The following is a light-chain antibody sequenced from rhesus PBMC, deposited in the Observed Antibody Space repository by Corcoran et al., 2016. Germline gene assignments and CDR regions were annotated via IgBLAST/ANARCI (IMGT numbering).Light chain of an antibody. CDR3: MQGTHWPLT. Sequence: DVVMTQSPLSLPVTLGQSASISCRSSQSLVHSDVTIYLYWLQQKPGQPPRRLIYQVSNRDSGDPERFSGRGAGTDFTLKISRVEAGYVGVYYCMQGTHWPLTFGGGTKVELK. J-gene: IGKJ4*01. CDR1: QSLVHSDVTIY. CDR2: QVS. V-gene: IGKV2S9*01.